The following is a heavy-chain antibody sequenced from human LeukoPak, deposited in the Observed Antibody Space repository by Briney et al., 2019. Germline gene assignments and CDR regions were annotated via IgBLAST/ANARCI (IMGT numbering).Heavy chain of an antibody. Sequence: PGGSLRLSCAASGFTFSSYGMHWVRQAPGKGLEWVAVIWYDGSNKYYADSVLGRFTISRDNSKNTLYLQMNSLRAEDTAVYYCAKDQYSGSYYSAFDIWGQGTMVTVSS. D-gene: IGHD1-26*01. CDR2: IWYDGSNK. V-gene: IGHV3-30*02. CDR1: GFTFSSYG. J-gene: IGHJ3*02. CDR3: AKDQYSGSYYSAFDI.